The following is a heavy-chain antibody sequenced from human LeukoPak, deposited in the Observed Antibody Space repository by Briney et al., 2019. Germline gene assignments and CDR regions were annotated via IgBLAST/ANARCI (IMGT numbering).Heavy chain of an antibody. CDR2: TYYRSQWIH. D-gene: IGHD3-10*01. CDR1: GDSVSSTSAA. Sequence: SQTLSLTCAISGDSVSSTSAAWHWIRQSPSRGLECLGRTYYRSQWIHEYKISLKSRITISPDTSRNQFSLQLNSVTPEDTAVYYCAREPKWQSGRLSAFDVWGHGTKVTVSS. CDR3: AREPKWQSGRLSAFDV. J-gene: IGHJ3*01. V-gene: IGHV6-1*01.